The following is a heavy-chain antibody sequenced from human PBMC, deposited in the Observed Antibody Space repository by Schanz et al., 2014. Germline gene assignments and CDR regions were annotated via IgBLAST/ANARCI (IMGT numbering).Heavy chain of an antibody. V-gene: IGHV3-23*04. D-gene: IGHD3-10*01. CDR2: ISGSGGST. Sequence: EEQLVESGGGLVQPGGSLRLSCAASGFGFSSYSMNWVRQAPGKGLEWVSAISGSGGSTYYADSVKGRFTISRDNSKNTLYLQMNSLRAEDTAVYYCAKGRFGELSAFDIWGQGTMVTVSS. CDR1: GFGFSSYS. CDR3: AKGRFGELSAFDI. J-gene: IGHJ3*02.